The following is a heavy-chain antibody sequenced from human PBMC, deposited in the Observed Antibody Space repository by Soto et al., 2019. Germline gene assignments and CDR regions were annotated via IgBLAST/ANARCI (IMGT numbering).Heavy chain of an antibody. J-gene: IGHJ4*02. CDR3: ARGRSSSWYNGMSYFDS. CDR2: IIPLFGAT. Sequence: QVQLVQSGAEVRKPGSSVKVSCKASGGTFTTYDISWVRQAPGQGLEWMGGIIPLFGATKYAQKFQGRVTITADKSTGTAYMELSRLRSGDTAMYYCARGRSSSWYNGMSYFDSWGQGTLVTVSS. D-gene: IGHD6-19*01. CDR1: GGTFTTYD. V-gene: IGHV1-69*06.